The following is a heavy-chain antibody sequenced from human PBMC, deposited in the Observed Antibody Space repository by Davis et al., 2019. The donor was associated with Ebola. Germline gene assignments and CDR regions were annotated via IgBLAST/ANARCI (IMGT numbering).Heavy chain of an antibody. CDR2: IIPIFGTA. Sequence: SVKVSCKASGYTFSSYGISWVRQAPGQGLEWMGGIIPIFGTANYAQKFQGRVTITADESTSTAYMELSSLRSEDTAVYYCARDLRFKAYYYYMDVWGKGTTVTVSS. CDR1: GYTFSSYG. J-gene: IGHJ6*03. CDR3: ARDLRFKAYYYYMDV. D-gene: IGHD3-3*01. V-gene: IGHV1-69*13.